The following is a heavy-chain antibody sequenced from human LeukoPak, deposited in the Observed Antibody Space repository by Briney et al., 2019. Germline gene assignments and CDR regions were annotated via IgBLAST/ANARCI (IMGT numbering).Heavy chain of an antibody. CDR1: GFTFSSYA. V-gene: IGHV3-23*01. Sequence: GGSLRLSCAASGFTFSSYAMSWVRQAPGKGLEWVSAISGSGGSTYYADSVKGRFTISRDNSKNTLYLQMNSLRAEDTTVYYCAKGDYGDPYYYYYYYGMDVWGQGTTVTVSS. J-gene: IGHJ6*02. CDR3: AKGDYGDPYYYYYYYGMDV. CDR2: ISGSGGST. D-gene: IGHD4-17*01.